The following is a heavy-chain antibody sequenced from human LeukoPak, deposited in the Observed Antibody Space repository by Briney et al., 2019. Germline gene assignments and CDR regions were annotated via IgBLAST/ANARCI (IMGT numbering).Heavy chain of an antibody. D-gene: IGHD1-26*01. V-gene: IGHV4-38-2*02. Sequence: PSETLSLTCTVSGYSISSGFYWGWIRQPPGKGLEWIGSIYHSGSTHYNSSLRSRVTISVDTSKNQLSLKLSSVTAADTAVYYCARGVGLTQGGTFDYWGQGTLVTVSS. J-gene: IGHJ4*02. CDR3: ARGVGLTQGGTFDY. CDR2: IYHSGST. CDR1: GYSISSGFY.